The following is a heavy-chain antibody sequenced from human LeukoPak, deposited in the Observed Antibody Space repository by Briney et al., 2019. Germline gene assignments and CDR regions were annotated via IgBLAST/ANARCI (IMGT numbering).Heavy chain of an antibody. Sequence: ASVKVSCKASGYTFTSYYMHWVRQAPGQGLEWMGIINPSGGSTSYAQKFQGRVTMTRDTSTSTVYMELSSLRSEDTAVYYCARLVVLGGSFKDYYYYMDDWGKGTTVTVSS. D-gene: IGHD1-26*01. CDR3: ARLVVLGGSFKDYYYYMDD. J-gene: IGHJ6*03. CDR2: INPSGGST. V-gene: IGHV1-46*01. CDR1: GYTFTSYY.